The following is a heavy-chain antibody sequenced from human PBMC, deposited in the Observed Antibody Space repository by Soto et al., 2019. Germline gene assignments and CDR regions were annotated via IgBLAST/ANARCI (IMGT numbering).Heavy chain of an antibody. CDR1: GGSISSGGYY. CDR2: IDYSGST. V-gene: IGHV4-31*03. D-gene: IGHD2-21*02. Sequence: QVQLQESGPGLVKPSQTLSLTCTVSGGSISSGGYYWSWIRQHPGKGLEWIGYIDYSGSTYYNPSLKSRVTISVDTSKNQLSLKLSSVTAADTAVYYWARVCGGDCHHGMDVWGQGTTVTVSS. J-gene: IGHJ6*02. CDR3: ARVCGGDCHHGMDV.